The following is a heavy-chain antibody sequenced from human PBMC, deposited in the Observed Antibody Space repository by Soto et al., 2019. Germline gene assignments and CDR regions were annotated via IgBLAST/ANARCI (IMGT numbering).Heavy chain of an antibody. D-gene: IGHD1-26*01. CDR3: ARLPPCNSDMCYPRPLDH. CDR2: MTPHNGDT. J-gene: IGHJ4*02. CDR1: GYTFATYG. V-gene: IGHV1-18*01. Sequence: QVKLLQSGAEVKKPGTSVKVSCKASGYTFATYGIAWVRQAPGQGLEWMGWMTPHNGDTNYAQKLQGRVTMTAEISTSAAYTDLRSLTSDDTAVYYCARLPPCNSDMCYPRPLDHWGQGTLVSVSS.